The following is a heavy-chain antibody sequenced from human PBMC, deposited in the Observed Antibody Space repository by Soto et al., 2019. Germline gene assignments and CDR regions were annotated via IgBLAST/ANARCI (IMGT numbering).Heavy chain of an antibody. D-gene: IGHD6-19*01. CDR1: GYTFTNYN. CDR2: ISAYNGNT. V-gene: IGHV1-18*01. Sequence: QVPLVQSGAEVKKSGASEKVTCKASGYTFTNYNINWVRQAPGQGLEWMGWISAYNGNTNYTQILQGRVTMTTDTSTSTAYMELRSLTSDDTAVYYCARYSGWYHHRWYFDLWGRGTLVTVSS. J-gene: IGHJ2*01. CDR3: ARYSGWYHHRWYFDL.